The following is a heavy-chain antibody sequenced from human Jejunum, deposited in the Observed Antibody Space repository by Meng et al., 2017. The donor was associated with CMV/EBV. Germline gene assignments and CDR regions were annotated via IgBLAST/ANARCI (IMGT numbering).Heavy chain of an antibody. CDR2: IYWDDDK. Sequence: HIHLKDVGPTLVKPTQPLTLTCTFAGFSLSTSEVGVGWIRQPPGKALEWLAVIYWDDDKRYSPSLKSRLTITKDTSKNQVVLTLTNMDPVDTATYYCALFTRSWFDPWGQGTLVTVSS. CDR3: ALFTRSWFDP. D-gene: IGHD2-2*01. V-gene: IGHV2-5*02. J-gene: IGHJ5*02. CDR1: GFSLSTSEVG.